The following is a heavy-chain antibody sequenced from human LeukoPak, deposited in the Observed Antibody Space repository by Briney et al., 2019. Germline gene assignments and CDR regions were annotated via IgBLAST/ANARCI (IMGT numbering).Heavy chain of an antibody. J-gene: IGHJ4*02. CDR1: GFTFSSYA. Sequence: GGSPRLSCAASGFTFSSYAMSWVRQAPGKGLEWVSAISGSGGSTYYTYYADSVKGRSTISSDNSKNTLYLQMNSLRAEDTAVYYCAKGPAGNLDYWGQGTLVIVSS. CDR3: AKGPAGNLDY. CDR2: ISGSGGSTYYT. D-gene: IGHD2-2*01. V-gene: IGHV3-23*01.